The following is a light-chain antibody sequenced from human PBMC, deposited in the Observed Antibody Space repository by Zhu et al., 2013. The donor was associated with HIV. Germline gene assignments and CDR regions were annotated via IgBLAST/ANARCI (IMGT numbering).Light chain of an antibody. CDR1: QNIANS. CDR2: AAS. J-gene: IGKJ4*01. V-gene: IGKV1-8*01. CDR3: QQYYSHLT. Sequence: AIRMTQSPSSFSASTGDRVTITCRASQNIANSLAWYQQRPGKAPKLVIYAASTLQSGVPSRFSGSRSGTDFTLTINCLQSEDVGTYFCQQYYSHLTFGGGTTVEIK.